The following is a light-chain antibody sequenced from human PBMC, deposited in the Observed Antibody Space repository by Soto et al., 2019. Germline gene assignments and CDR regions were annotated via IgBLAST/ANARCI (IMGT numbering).Light chain of an antibody. CDR1: SSDVGSYNL. CDR3: CSYASSSTYV. V-gene: IGLV2-23*02. J-gene: IGLJ1*01. Sequence: QSALTQPASVSGSPGQSITISCTGTSSDVGSYNLVSWYQQPPGKAPKLMIYEVTKRPSGVSDRFSGSKSGNTASLTISGLQAEDEADYYCCSYASSSTYVFGTGTKVTVL. CDR2: EVT.